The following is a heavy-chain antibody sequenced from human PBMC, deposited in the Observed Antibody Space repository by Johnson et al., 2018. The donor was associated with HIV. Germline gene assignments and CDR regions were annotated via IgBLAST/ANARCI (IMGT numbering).Heavy chain of an antibody. D-gene: IGHD1-26*01. Sequence: QVQLVESGGGVVQPGRPLRLSCAASGFTFSSYAMHWVRQAPGKGLEWVAVISYDGSNKYYADSVKGRFTISRDNSKNTLYLQMDSLRTDDTAMYYCAKDSFYSGSYGDHDAFD. CDR1: GFTFSSYA. CDR3: AKDSFYSGSYGDHDAFD. V-gene: IGHV3-30*04. CDR2: ISYDGSNK. J-gene: IGHJ3*02.